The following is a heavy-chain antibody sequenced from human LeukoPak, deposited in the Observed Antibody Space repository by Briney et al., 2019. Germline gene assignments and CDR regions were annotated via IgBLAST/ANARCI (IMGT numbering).Heavy chain of an antibody. CDR1: GFIFRNYY. CDR2: ISDNGDTI. CDR3: ARAKMGY. D-gene: IGHD2-8*01. Sequence: GGSLRLSCAASGFIFRNYYMSWMRQAPGKGLEWVSYISDNGDTIFYADFVKGRFTISRDNANSSLSLHMTNLTVEDTAVYYCARAKMGYWGQGAPATVSS. J-gene: IGHJ4*02. V-gene: IGHV3-11*01.